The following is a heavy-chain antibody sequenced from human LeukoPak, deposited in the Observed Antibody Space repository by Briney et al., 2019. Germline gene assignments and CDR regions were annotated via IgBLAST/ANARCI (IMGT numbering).Heavy chain of an antibody. CDR1: GFTFSSYS. CDR3: ARALGELFPKYYFDY. Sequence: GGSLRLSCAASGFTFSSYSMNWVRQAPGKGLEWVSSITSGSDYIYYADSVKGRFTVSRDNAKNSLYLQMNSLRAEDTAVYYCARALGELFPKYYFDYWGQGTLVTVSS. D-gene: IGHD3-10*01. CDR2: ITSGSDYI. V-gene: IGHV3-21*01. J-gene: IGHJ4*02.